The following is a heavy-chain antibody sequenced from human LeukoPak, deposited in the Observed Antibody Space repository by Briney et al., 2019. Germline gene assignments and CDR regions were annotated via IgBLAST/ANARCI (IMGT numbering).Heavy chain of an antibody. J-gene: IGHJ4*02. CDR2: IYYSGST. CDR3: ARDRSYSGSYYCDY. Sequence: PSETLSLTCTVSGGSISSGDYYWSWIRQPPGKGLEWIGYIYYSGSTYYNPSLKSRVTISVDTSKNQFSLKLSSVTAADTAVYYCARDRSYSGSYYCDYWGQGTLVTVSS. V-gene: IGHV4-30-4*08. D-gene: IGHD1-26*01. CDR1: GGSISSGDYY.